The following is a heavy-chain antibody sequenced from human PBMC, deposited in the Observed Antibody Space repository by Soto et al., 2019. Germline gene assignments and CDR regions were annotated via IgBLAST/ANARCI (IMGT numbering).Heavy chain of an antibody. J-gene: IGHJ5*02. Sequence: SETLSLTCTFSGCSISSGDYYWSWIRQPPGKGLEWIGYIYYSGSTHYNPSLKSRVTISVDTSKNQFSLKLSSVTAADTAVYYCARERPDGARLDPWGQGTLVTVSS. V-gene: IGHV4-30-4*01. CDR1: GCSISSGDYY. D-gene: IGHD6-6*01. CDR3: ARERPDGARLDP. CDR2: IYYSGST.